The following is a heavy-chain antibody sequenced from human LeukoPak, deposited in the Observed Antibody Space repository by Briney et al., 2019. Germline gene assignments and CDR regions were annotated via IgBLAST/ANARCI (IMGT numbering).Heavy chain of an antibody. D-gene: IGHD6-13*01. J-gene: IGHJ6*02. V-gene: IGHV3-7*05. CDR3: ARDPGIGSSWDLYYYYGMDV. Sequence: PGGSLRLSCAASGFTFSDLWMIWVRQAPGKGLEWVAKINPEGNIETYVDSMKGRFTISRDNTKNSLYLQMNALRAEDTAVYYCARDPGIGSSWDLYYYYGMDVWGQGTTVTVSS. CDR1: GFTFSDLW. CDR2: INPEGNIE.